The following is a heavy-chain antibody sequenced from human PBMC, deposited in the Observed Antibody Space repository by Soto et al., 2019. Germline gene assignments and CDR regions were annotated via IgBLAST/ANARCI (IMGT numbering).Heavy chain of an antibody. D-gene: IGHD2-2*01. CDR2: IIPIFGTA. V-gene: IGHV1-69*13. CDR3: ARGGYCSSTSCYLYYYYGMDV. J-gene: IGHJ6*02. Sequence: SVKVSCKASGGTFSSYAISWVRQAPGQGLEWMGGIIPIFGTANYAQKFQGRVTITADESTSTAYMELSSLRSEDTAVYYCARGGYCSSTSCYLYYYYGMDVWGQGTTVTVSS. CDR1: GGTFSSYA.